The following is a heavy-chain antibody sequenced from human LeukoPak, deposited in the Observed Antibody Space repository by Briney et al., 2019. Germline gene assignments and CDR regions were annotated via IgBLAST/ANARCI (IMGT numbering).Heavy chain of an antibody. CDR1: GFTVSTNY. Sequence: GGSLRLSCAASGFTVSTNYMSWVRQAPGKGLEWVSVNTAGSTYYADSVKGRFTISRDNSTNTLYLQMNSLRAEDTAVYYCARDLYGGSDAFDIWGQGTMVTVSS. D-gene: IGHD3-16*01. V-gene: IGHV3-53*01. CDR2: NTAGST. CDR3: ARDLYGGSDAFDI. J-gene: IGHJ3*02.